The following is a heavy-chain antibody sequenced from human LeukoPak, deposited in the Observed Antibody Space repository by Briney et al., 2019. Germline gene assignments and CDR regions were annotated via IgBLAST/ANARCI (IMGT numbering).Heavy chain of an antibody. Sequence: GGSLRLSCAASGFTFDDYAMHWVRQAPGRGLEWVSLVSWDGGSTYYADSVKGRFTISRDNSKNSLFLQMNSLRSEDTAFYYCAKGSGLAMTATDYWGQGTLVTVSS. V-gene: IGHV3-43D*03. CDR1: GFTFDDYA. CDR2: VSWDGGST. D-gene: IGHD2-21*02. J-gene: IGHJ4*02. CDR3: AKGSGLAMTATDY.